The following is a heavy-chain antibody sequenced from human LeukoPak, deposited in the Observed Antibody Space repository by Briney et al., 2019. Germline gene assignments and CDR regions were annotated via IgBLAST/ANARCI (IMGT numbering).Heavy chain of an antibody. CDR2: IKQDGSEK. J-gene: IGHJ4*02. CDR1: GFSFSSYW. D-gene: IGHD6-13*01. V-gene: IGHV3-7*01. CDR3: ARDKQYTSSCDY. Sequence: PGGSLRLSCVASGFSFSSYWMNWVRQAPGKELEWVANIKQDGSEKTYVDSVKGRFTISRDNAKNSLYLQMNSLRAEDTAVYYCARDKQYTSSCDYWGQGTLVTVSS.